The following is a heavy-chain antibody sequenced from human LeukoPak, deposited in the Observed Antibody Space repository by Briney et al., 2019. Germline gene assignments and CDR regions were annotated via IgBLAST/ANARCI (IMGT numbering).Heavy chain of an antibody. D-gene: IGHD3-10*02. CDR3: ARGMFGELLYDY. Sequence: GGSLRLSCAASGFTFSSYSMTWVRQAPGKGLEWVSSISSSSSYIYYADSVKGRFTISRDNAKNSLYLQMNSLRAEDTAVYYCARGMFGELLYDYWGQGTLVTVSS. V-gene: IGHV3-21*01. J-gene: IGHJ4*02. CDR1: GFTFSSYS. CDR2: ISSSSSYI.